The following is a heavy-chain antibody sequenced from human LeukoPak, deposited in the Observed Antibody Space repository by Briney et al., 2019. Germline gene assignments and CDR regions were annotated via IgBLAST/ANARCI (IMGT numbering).Heavy chain of an antibody. CDR1: GGSISSSSYY. D-gene: IGHD1-26*01. CDR3: ARRGAEWELPYFDY. V-gene: IGHV4-39*01. CDR2: IYYSGST. Sequence: PSETLSLTCTVSGGSISSSSYYWGWIRQPPGKGLEWIGSIYYSGSTYYNPSLKSRVTISVDTSKNQFSLKLSFVTAADTAVYYCARRGAEWELPYFDYWGQGTLVTVSS. J-gene: IGHJ4*02.